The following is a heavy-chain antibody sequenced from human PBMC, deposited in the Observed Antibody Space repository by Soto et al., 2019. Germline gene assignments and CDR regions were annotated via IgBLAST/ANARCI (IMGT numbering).Heavy chain of an antibody. CDR2: INPKSGGT. D-gene: IGHD2-8*01. V-gene: IGHV1-2*04. Sequence: QVQLVQSGAEVKKPGASVRVSCKASGYSFTDYHIHWVRQAPGQGLEWLGRINPKSGGTSTAQKFQGWVTMTRDRYISTVYMELTRLRSDETAVYFCARGHSTDCSNGVCSFFYNHEMDVWGQGTTVTVSS. J-gene: IGHJ6*02. CDR3: ARGHSTDCSNGVCSFFYNHEMDV. CDR1: GYSFTDYH.